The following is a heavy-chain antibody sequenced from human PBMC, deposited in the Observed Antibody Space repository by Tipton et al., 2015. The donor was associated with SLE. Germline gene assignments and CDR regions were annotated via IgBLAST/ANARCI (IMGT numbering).Heavy chain of an antibody. J-gene: IGHJ4*02. CDR2: ISSNGGST. CDR3: ARGRVVVYSSSSSFDY. CDR1: GFTFSSYA. Sequence: SLRLSCSASGFTFSSYAMHWVRQAPGKGLEYVSAISSNGGSTYYADSVKGRFTISRDNSKNTLYLQMSSLRAEDTAVYYCARGRVVVYSSSSSFDYWGQGTLVTVSS. D-gene: IGHD6-6*01. V-gene: IGHV3-64D*08.